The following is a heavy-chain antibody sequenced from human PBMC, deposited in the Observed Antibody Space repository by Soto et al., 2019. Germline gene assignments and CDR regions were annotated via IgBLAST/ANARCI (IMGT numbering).Heavy chain of an antibody. V-gene: IGHV1-2*02. CDR2: INPNSGGT. CDR1: GYTFTGYY. Sequence: QVQLVQSGAEVKKPGASVKVSCKASGYTFTGYYMHWVRQAPGQGLEWMGWINPNSGGTNYAQKFQGRVTMTRDTSLSTALMELSRLRSDDTAVYYCARDGAYYDFLTGYYSHYYYYGMDVWGQGTTVTVSS. D-gene: IGHD3-9*01. CDR3: ARDGAYYDFLTGYYSHYYYYGMDV. J-gene: IGHJ6*02.